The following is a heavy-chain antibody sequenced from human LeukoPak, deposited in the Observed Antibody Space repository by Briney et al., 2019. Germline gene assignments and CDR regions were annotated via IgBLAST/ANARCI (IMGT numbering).Heavy chain of an antibody. J-gene: IGHJ5*02. CDR2: ISGSGGST. CDR3: AKDIFGVVIIRGYNWFDP. CDR1: GFTLSSYG. V-gene: IGHV3-23*01. D-gene: IGHD3-3*01. Sequence: PGGSLRLSCAASGFTLSSYGMSWVRQAPGKGLEWVSAISGSGGSTYYADSVKGRFTISRDNSKNTLYLQMNSLRAEDTAVYYCAKDIFGVVIIRGYNWFDPWGQGTLVTVSS.